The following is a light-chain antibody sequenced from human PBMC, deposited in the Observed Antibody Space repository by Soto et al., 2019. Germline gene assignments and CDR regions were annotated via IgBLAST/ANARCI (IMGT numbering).Light chain of an antibody. Sequence: DIQMTQSPSTLSGSVGDRVTITCRASQTISSWLAWYQQKPGKAPKLLIYKASTLKSGVPSRFSGSGSGTEFTLTISSLQPDDVATYYCKHYNSYSEAFGQGTKVDIK. CDR3: KHYNSYSEA. J-gene: IGKJ1*01. CDR1: QTISSW. V-gene: IGKV1-5*03. CDR2: KAS.